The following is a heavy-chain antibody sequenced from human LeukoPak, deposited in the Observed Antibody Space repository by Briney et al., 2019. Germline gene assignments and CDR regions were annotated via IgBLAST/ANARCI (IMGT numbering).Heavy chain of an antibody. D-gene: IGHD2-2*01. CDR2: IYTSGST. Sequence: SETLSLTCTVSGGSISSYYWSWIRQPAGKGLEWIGRIYTSGSTNYNPSLKSRVTMSVDTSKNQFSLKLSPVTAADTAVYHCAREIVVVPAATHFYYYYMDVWGKGTTVTVSS. CDR1: GGSISSYY. V-gene: IGHV4-4*07. J-gene: IGHJ6*03. CDR3: AREIVVVPAATHFYYYYMDV.